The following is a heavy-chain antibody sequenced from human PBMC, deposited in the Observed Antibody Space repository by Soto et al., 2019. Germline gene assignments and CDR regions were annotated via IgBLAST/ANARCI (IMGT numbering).Heavy chain of an antibody. CDR2: ISAYNGNT. Sequence: ASVKVSCKASGYTFTSYGISWVRQAPGQGLEWMGWISAYNGNTNYAQKLQGRVTMTTDTSTSTAYMELRSLRSDDTAVYYCARFRQVGATNYYYYGMDVWGQGTTVTSP. CDR1: GYTFTSYG. V-gene: IGHV1-18*04. D-gene: IGHD1-26*01. CDR3: ARFRQVGATNYYYYGMDV. J-gene: IGHJ6*02.